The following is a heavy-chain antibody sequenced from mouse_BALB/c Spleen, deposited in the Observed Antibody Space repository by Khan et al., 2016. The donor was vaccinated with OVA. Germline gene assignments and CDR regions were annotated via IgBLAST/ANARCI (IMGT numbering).Heavy chain of an antibody. CDR2: IWSDGST. D-gene: IGHD1-2*01. V-gene: IGHV2-6-7*01. CDR3: ARELRLGGYAY. Sequence: QVQLKQSGPDLVAPSQSLSITCTVSGFSLTGYGVNWVRQPPGKGLEWLGMIWSDGSTDYNSALKSRLSISKDNSKSQVFLKMNSLQTDDTARYYCARELRLGGYAYWGQGTLVTVSA. CDR1: GFSLTGYG. J-gene: IGHJ3*01.